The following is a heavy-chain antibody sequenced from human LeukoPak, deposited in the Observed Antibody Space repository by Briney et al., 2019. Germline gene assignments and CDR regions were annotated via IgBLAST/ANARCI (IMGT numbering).Heavy chain of an antibody. CDR1: GYTFTSYG. Sequence: ASVKVSCKAFGYTFTSYGISWVRQAPGQGLEWMGWISAYNGNTNYAQKLQGRVTMTTDTSTSTAYMELRSLRSDDTAVYYCARVISASGHNFFDPWGQGTLVTVSS. CDR3: ARVISASGHNFFDP. D-gene: IGHD6-13*01. CDR2: ISAYNGNT. J-gene: IGHJ5*02. V-gene: IGHV1-18*01.